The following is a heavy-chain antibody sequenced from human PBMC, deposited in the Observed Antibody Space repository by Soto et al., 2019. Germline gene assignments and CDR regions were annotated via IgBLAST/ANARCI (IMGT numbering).Heavy chain of an antibody. CDR2: IYYSGST. Sequence: SETLSLTCTVSGGSISSGDYYWSWIRQPPGKGLEWIGYIYYSGSTYYNPSLKSRVTISVDTSKNQFSLKLSSVTAADTAVYYCARAGSREYYFDYWVQGTLVTVSS. CDR3: ARAGSREYYFDY. V-gene: IGHV4-30-4*01. CDR1: GGSISSGDYY. J-gene: IGHJ4*02. D-gene: IGHD3-10*01.